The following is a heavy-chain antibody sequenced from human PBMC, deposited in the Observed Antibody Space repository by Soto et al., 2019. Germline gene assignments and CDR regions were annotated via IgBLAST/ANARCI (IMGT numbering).Heavy chain of an antibody. Sequence: EVQLLESGGGLVQPGGSLRVSCAASGFTFASDAMSWVRQTPGKGLEWVSSISNGGTSTYYADSVKGRFTISRNISKNTVYLKMNSLRVEDTAVYYGAKRGDSTSWYWLDPWGQGTRVTVSS. CDR3: AKRGDSTSWYWLDP. J-gene: IGHJ5*02. V-gene: IGHV3-23*01. CDR1: GFTFASDA. D-gene: IGHD6-13*01. CDR2: ISNGGTST.